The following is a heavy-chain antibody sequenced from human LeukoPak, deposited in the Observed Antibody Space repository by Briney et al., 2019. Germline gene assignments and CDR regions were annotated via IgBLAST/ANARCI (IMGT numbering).Heavy chain of an antibody. CDR3: ARSNYIAAAGRYYFDY. CDR2: IYYSGST. J-gene: IGHJ4*02. Sequence: SETLSLTCTVSGGSISSGDYYWGWIRQPPGKGLEWIGYIYYSGSTYYNPSLKSRVTISVDTSKNQFSLKLSSVTAADTAVYYCARSNYIAAAGRYYFDYWGQGTLVTVSS. D-gene: IGHD6-13*01. V-gene: IGHV4-30-4*01. CDR1: GGSISSGDYY.